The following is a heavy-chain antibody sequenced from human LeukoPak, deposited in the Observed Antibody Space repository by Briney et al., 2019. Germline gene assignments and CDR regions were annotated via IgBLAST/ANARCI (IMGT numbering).Heavy chain of an antibody. CDR3: ARDSSLDC. J-gene: IGHJ4*02. CDR2: ISYDGSNK. CDR1: GFTFSSYG. V-gene: IGHV3-30*03. D-gene: IGHD6-13*01. Sequence: PGRSLRLSCAASGFTFSSYGMHWVRQAPGKGLEWVAVISYDGSNKYYADSVKGRFTISRDNSKNTLYLQMNSLRAEDTAVYYCARDSSLDCWGQGTLVTVSS.